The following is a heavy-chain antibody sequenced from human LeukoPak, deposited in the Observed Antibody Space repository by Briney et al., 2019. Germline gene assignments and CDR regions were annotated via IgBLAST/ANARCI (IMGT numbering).Heavy chain of an antibody. D-gene: IGHD2-2*01. CDR3: ARALMGEVPAAMDHYYYYYMDV. CDR1: GGTFSSYA. V-gene: IGHV1-69*05. Sequence: SVKFSCKASGGTFSSYAISWVRQARGQGLEWMGGIIPIFGTANYAQKFQGRVTITTDESTSTAYMELSSLRSEDTAVYYCARALMGEVPAAMDHYYYYYMDVWGKGTTVTVSS. CDR2: IIPIFGTA. J-gene: IGHJ6*03.